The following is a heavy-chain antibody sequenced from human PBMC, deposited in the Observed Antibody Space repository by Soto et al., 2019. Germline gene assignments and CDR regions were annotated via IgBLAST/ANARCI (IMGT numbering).Heavy chain of an antibody. J-gene: IGHJ6*02. V-gene: IGHV4-31*03. CDR1: GGSISSGGYY. CDR2: IYYSGST. Sequence: QVQLQESGPGLVKPSQTLSLTCTVSGGSISSGGYYWSWIRQHPGKGLEWIGYIYYSGSTYYNPSLKSRVTRAVDTSKNQFSLKLSSVTAADTAVYYCARDKLAYCSSTSCYDHYYYYYGMDVWGQGTTVTVSS. D-gene: IGHD2-2*01. CDR3: ARDKLAYCSSTSCYDHYYYYYGMDV.